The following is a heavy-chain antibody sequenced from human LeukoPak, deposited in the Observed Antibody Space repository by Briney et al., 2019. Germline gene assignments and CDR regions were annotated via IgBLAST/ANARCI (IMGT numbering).Heavy chain of an antibody. V-gene: IGHV3-23*01. CDR1: GFTFSNYA. D-gene: IGHD3-22*01. J-gene: IGHJ4*02. Sequence: GGSLRLSCAASGFTFSNYAMSWVRQAPGKGLEWVSAISGNGGDTYYADSVKGRFTISRDNSKNTLYLQMNSLRAEDTAIYYCAKRRDYDSSGYQFDYWGQGTLVTVSS. CDR3: AKRRDYDSSGYQFDY. CDR2: ISGNGGDT.